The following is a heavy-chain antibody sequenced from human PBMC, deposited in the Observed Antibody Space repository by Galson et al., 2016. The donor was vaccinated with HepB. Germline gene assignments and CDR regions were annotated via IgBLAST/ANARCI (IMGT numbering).Heavy chain of an antibody. Sequence: SLRLSCAASEFSFRSYSMSWVRQAPGKGLEWLSSITAGGNTIYYADSVKGRFTISRDNAKSSLYLQMNSLRDDDTAVYFCARAGVAYETSGYFYGQLDYWGQGTLVIVSS. CDR3: ARAGVAYETSGYFYGQLDY. CDR1: EFSFRSYS. J-gene: IGHJ4*02. D-gene: IGHD3-22*01. CDR2: ITAGGNTI. V-gene: IGHV3-48*02.